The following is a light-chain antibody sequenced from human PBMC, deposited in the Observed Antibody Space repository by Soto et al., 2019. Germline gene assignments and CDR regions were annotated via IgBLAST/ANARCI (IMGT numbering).Light chain of an antibody. CDR1: QTISSN. Sequence: EIVMTQSPATLSVSPGERATLSCRASQTISSNLAWYQQKPGQAPRVLIDGASTRATGIPGRFSGSGSGTEVPLTISSLQSEDFAVYYCQQYNNWLWTFGQGTKVEIK. CDR3: QQYNNWLWT. J-gene: IGKJ1*01. V-gene: IGKV3-15*01. CDR2: GAS.